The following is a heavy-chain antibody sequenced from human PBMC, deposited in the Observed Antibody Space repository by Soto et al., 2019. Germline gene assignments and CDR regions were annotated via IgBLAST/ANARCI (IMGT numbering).Heavy chain of an antibody. CDR1: GYSFTSYW. CDR3: VRHSRLYYYDSSGYSRYYFDY. V-gene: IGHV5-51*01. J-gene: IGHJ4*02. Sequence: PGESLKISCKGSGYSFTSYWIGWVRQMPGKGLEWMGIIYPGDSDTRYSPSFQGQVTISADKSISTAYLQWSSLKASDTAMYYCVRHSRLYYYDSSGYSRYYFDYWGQGTLVTVSS. D-gene: IGHD3-22*01. CDR2: IYPGDSDT.